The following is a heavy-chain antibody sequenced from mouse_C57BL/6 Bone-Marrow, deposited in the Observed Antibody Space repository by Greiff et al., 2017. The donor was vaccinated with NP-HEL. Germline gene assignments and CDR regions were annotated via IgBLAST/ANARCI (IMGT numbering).Heavy chain of an antibody. CDR2: IDFFDRYT. V-gene: IGHV1-50*01. J-gene: IGHJ2*01. CDR3: ARSGPVDFDY. Sequence: FTRYCMQWAIPRPGQGLEWHGEIDFFDRYTNYTQKFKGKATLTVDTSSSTAYMQPSSLTSEDSAVSYCARSGPVDFDYWGQGTTLTVSS. CDR1: FTRYC. D-gene: IGHD3-1*01.